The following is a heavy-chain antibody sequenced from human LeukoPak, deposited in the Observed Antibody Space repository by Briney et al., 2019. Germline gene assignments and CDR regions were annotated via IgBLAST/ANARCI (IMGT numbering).Heavy chain of an antibody. V-gene: IGHV4-34*01. CDR3: ARELRRDWPDYYFDY. CDR1: GGSFSGYY. Sequence: SETLSLTCAVYGGSFSGYYWSWIRQPPGKGLEWIGEINHSGSTNYNPSLKSRVTISVDTSKNQFSLKLSSVTAADTAVYYCARELRRDWPDYYFDYWGQGTLVTVSS. J-gene: IGHJ4*02. CDR2: INHSGST. D-gene: IGHD2-21*02.